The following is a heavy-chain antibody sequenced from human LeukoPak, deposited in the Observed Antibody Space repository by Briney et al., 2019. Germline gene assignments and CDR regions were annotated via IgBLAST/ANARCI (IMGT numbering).Heavy chain of an antibody. CDR3: ARDAVGARAFDV. CDR2: GSTFNGLR. Sequence: ASVKVSCKASGYTFTDYGIHWVRQAPGQGLEWMSWGSTFNGLRLYGQRFQGRVTMTTDPSTTTVYMGLTSLTSDDTALYYCARDAVGARAFDVWGQGTMVTVSS. J-gene: IGHJ3*01. CDR1: GYTFTDYG. D-gene: IGHD1-26*01. V-gene: IGHV1-18*01.